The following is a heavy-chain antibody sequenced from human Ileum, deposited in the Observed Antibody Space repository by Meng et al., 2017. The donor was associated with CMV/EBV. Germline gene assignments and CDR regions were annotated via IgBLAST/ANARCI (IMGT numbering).Heavy chain of an antibody. CDR2: TYYRSKWYN. J-gene: IGHJ4*02. D-gene: IGHD2-2*01. Sequence: QVQLHQSGPGLVKPSQTPSLPCAISGDSVSSKSVTWNWIRQSPSRGLEWLGRTYYRSKWYNDYAVSVKSRITINPDTSRNHFFLQLSSVSPEDTAVYYCARNIFEDQMLPFDYWGQGTLVTVSS. CDR3: ARNIFEDQMLPFDY. V-gene: IGHV6-1*01. CDR1: GDSVSSKSVT.